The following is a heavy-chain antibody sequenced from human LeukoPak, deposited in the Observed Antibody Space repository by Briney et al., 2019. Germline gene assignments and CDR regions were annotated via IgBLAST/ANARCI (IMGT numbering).Heavy chain of an antibody. J-gene: IGHJ4*02. CDR1: GGSFSGYY. Sequence: SETLSLTCAVYGGSFSGYYWSWIRQPPGKGLEWIGEINHSGSTSYNPSLKSRVTISVDTSKNQFSLKLSSVTAADTAVYYCARARGWFGALRGYFDYWGQGTLVTVSS. CDR3: ARARGWFGALRGYFDY. V-gene: IGHV4-34*01. CDR2: INHSGST. D-gene: IGHD3-10*01.